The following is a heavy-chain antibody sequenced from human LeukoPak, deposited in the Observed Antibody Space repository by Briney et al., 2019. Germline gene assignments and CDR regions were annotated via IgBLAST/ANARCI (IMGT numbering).Heavy chain of an antibody. J-gene: IGHJ4*02. CDR3: ARDTYSNYRAYYFDY. V-gene: IGHV4-38-2*01. Sequence: PSETLSLTCAVSGYSISSGYYWGWIRQPPGKGLEWIGSVYHSGSTYYSPSLKSRVTISVDTSKNQFSLKLSSVTAADTAVYYCARDTYSNYRAYYFDYWGQGTLVTVSS. CDR2: VYHSGST. CDR1: GYSISSGYY. D-gene: IGHD4-11*01.